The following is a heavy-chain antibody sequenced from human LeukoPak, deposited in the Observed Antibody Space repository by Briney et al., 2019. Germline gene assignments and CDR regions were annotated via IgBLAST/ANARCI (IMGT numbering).Heavy chain of an antibody. CDR1: GFTFSSYA. J-gene: IGHJ3*02. D-gene: IGHD3-22*01. CDR3: ARLLAGSGYARDAFDI. Sequence: PGGSLRLSCAASGFTFSSYAMHWVRQAPGKGLEWVAVMSYVGSNKYYADSVKGRFTISRDNSKNTLYLQMNSLRAEDTAVYYCARLLAGSGYARDAFDIRGQGTMVTVSS. V-gene: IGHV3-30*04. CDR2: MSYVGSNK.